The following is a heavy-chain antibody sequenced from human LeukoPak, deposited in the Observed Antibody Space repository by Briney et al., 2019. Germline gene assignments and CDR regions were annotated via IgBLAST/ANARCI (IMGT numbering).Heavy chain of an antibody. CDR3: ASGYYYGMDV. J-gene: IGHJ6*02. CDR2: IYYSGST. CDR1: GGSISSSSYY. Sequence: PSETLSPTCTVSGGSISSSSYYWGWIRQPPGKGLEWIGSIYYSGSTYYNPSLKSRVTISVDTSKNQFSLKLSSVTAADTAVYYCASGYYYGMDVWGQGTTVTVSS. V-gene: IGHV4-39*01.